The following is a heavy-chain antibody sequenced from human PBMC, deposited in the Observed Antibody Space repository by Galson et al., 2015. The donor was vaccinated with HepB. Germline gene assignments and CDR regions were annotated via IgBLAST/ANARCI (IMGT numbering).Heavy chain of an antibody. V-gene: IGHV4-31*03. D-gene: IGHD3-10*01. CDR3: ARKSGSGSYYEASFDY. J-gene: IGHJ4*02. Sequence: TLSLTCTVSGGSIRSGGYYWSWIRQHPGKGLEWIGFIYYSGSTYHNPSLKGRLTMSVDTPRNQFSMDLRSVTAADTAVYYCARKSGSGSYYEASFDYWGQGTLVTVSS. CDR1: GGSIRSGGYY. CDR2: IYYSGST.